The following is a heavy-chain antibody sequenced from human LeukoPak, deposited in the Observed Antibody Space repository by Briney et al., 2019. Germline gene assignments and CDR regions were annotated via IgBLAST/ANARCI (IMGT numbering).Heavy chain of an antibody. CDR1: GVTLTSSY. J-gene: IGHJ5*02. V-gene: IGHV3-23*01. Sequence: GGALRLSCAPSGVTLTSSYMSWVRDGPGEGLERVSAIIGSGVSTYYADTVKGRFTISRDNSKNTLYLQMNSLRAEDTAVYYCAKGGYDSSGYYYTSLGPWGQGTLVTVSS. D-gene: IGHD3-22*01. CDR3: AKGGYDSSGYYYTSLGP. CDR2: IIGSGVST.